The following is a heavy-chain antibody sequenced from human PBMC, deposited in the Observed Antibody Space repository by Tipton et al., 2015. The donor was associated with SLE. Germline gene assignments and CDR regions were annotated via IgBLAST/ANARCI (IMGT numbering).Heavy chain of an antibody. CDR2: NYYSGST. V-gene: IGHV4-59*12. D-gene: IGHD3-16*01. Sequence: TLSLTCTVSGGSISSYYWSWIRQPPGKGLEWIGYNYYSGSTYYNPSLKSRVTISVDTSKNQFSMKLSSVTAADTAVYYCARDPVWGSFDYWGQGTLVTVSS. J-gene: IGHJ4*02. CDR1: GGSISSYY. CDR3: ARDPVWGSFDY.